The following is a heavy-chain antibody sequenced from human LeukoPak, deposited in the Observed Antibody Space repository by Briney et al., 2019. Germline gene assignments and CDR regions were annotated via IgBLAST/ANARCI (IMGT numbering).Heavy chain of an antibody. V-gene: IGHV1-69*13. D-gene: IGHD4-23*01. CDR3: ARSNYGGHSGVWFDP. J-gene: IGHJ5*02. Sequence: GASVKVSCKASGGTFSNYAISWVRQAPGQGLEWMGGILSIFDTGNYAQKFQGRVTVTADASTSTAYMELSSLRSEDTAVYYCARSNYGGHSGVWFDPWGQGTLVTVSS. CDR2: ILSIFDTG. CDR1: GGTFSNYA.